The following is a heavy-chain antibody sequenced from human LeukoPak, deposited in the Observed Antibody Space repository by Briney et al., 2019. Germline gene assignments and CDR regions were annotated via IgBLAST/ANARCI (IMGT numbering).Heavy chain of an antibody. D-gene: IGHD3-16*01. CDR3: AKDLLGDYDDF. Sequence: GRSLRLSCEASGFTFRSYGMPWVRQAPGKGLDWVAVISYDATNKYYADSVKGRFTISRDNSKSTVYLQMNSLRFEDSAVYYCAKDLLGDYDDFWGQGTLVTVSS. CDR1: GFTFRSYG. V-gene: IGHV3-30*18. J-gene: IGHJ4*02. CDR2: ISYDATNK.